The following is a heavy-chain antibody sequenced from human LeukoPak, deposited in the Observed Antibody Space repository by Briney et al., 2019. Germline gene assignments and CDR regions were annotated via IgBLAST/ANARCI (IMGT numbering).Heavy chain of an antibody. CDR1: GGSISSDY. J-gene: IGHJ4*02. V-gene: IGHV4-59*01. CDR3: ARVVGATGSSDY. CDR2: IYYIGST. D-gene: IGHD1-26*01. Sequence: ETLALTCTVSGGSISSDYWSWIRQPPGKGLEWIGYIYYIGSTNYNPSLKSRITISVDTSKSHFSLKLSSVTAADTAVYYCARVVGATGSSDYWGQGTLVTVSS.